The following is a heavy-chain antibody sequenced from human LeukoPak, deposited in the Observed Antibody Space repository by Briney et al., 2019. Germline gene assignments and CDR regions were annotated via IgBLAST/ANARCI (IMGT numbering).Heavy chain of an antibody. V-gene: IGHV1-2*02. D-gene: IGHD3-10*01. Sequence: ASVKVSCKASGYTFTDYFMHRVRQAPGQGLEWMGWINPNSGDTNYAQNFQGRVTMTRDTSISTAYMELSKLGSDDTAVYFCARGLYGSGSNWFDPWGQGTLVTVSS. CDR1: GYTFTDYF. CDR2: INPNSGDT. CDR3: ARGLYGSGSNWFDP. J-gene: IGHJ5*02.